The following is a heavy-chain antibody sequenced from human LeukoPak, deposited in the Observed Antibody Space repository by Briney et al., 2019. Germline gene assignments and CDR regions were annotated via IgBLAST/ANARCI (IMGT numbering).Heavy chain of an antibody. D-gene: IGHD2-2*01. Sequence: QPGGSLRLSCAASGFTFSRYAMSWVRQAPGKGLEWVSAISGSGGSTYYADSVKGRFTISRDNSKNTLYLQMNSLRAEDTAVYYCAKDSVAVPAARGFGSRRVFDYWAREPWSPSPQ. CDR3: AKDSVAVPAARGFGSRRVFDY. J-gene: IGHJ4*02. V-gene: IGHV3-23*01. CDR1: GFTFSRYA. CDR2: ISGSGGST.